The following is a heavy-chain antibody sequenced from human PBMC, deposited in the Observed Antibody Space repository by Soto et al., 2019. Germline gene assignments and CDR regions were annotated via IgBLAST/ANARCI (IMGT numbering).Heavy chain of an antibody. CDR3: ARAETTVATD. J-gene: IGHJ4*02. V-gene: IGHV3-21*01. D-gene: IGHD4-17*01. CDR1: GFTFSSYS. CDR2: ISSSSSYI. Sequence: EVQLVESGGGLVKPGGSLRLSCAASGFTFSSYSMNWVRQAPGKGLEWVSSISSSSSYIYYADSVKGRFTISRDNAKNSLYLQMTSLRAEDTALYYCARAETTVATDWGQGTLVTVSS.